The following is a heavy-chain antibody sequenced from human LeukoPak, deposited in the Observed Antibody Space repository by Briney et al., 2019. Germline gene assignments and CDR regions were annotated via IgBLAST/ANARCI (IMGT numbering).Heavy chain of an antibody. V-gene: IGHV3-30*18. CDR1: GFTFSNYG. CDR3: AKETGLLWFGELLALDY. D-gene: IGHD3-10*01. Sequence: PGGSLRLSCAASGFTFSNYGMHWVRQAPGKGLEWVAVISYDGSNKYYADSVKGRFTISRDNSKNTLYLQMNSLRAEDTAVYYCAKETGLLWFGELLALDYWGQGTLVTVSS. CDR2: ISYDGSNK. J-gene: IGHJ4*02.